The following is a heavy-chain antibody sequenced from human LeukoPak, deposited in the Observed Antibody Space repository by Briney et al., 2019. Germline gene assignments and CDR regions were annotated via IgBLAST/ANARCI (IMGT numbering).Heavy chain of an antibody. Sequence: SETLSLTCTVSGGSISSGDYYWSWTRQPPGKGLEWIGYIYYSGSTYYNPSLKSRVTISVDTSKNQFSLKLSSVTAADTAVYYCARELDYYGSGSYYTNWFDPWGQGTLVTVSS. CDR1: GGSISSGDYY. J-gene: IGHJ5*02. CDR2: IYYSGST. D-gene: IGHD3-10*01. CDR3: ARELDYYGSGSYYTNWFDP. V-gene: IGHV4-30-4*01.